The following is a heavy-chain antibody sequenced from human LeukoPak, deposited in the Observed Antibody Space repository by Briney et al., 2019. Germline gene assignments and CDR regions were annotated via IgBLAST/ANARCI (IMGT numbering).Heavy chain of an antibody. CDR3: ARVYCLGGGDCYDFDY. J-gene: IGHJ4*02. V-gene: IGHV4-39*07. CDR2: LYYSGST. Sequence: SETLSLTCTVSGGSISSSSYYWGWIRQPPGKGLEWIGSLYYSGSTYYNPSLKSRVTISVDTSKNQFSLKMSSVTAADTAVYYCARVYCLGGGDCYDFDYWGQGTLVTVSS. D-gene: IGHD2-21*02. CDR1: GGSISSSSYY.